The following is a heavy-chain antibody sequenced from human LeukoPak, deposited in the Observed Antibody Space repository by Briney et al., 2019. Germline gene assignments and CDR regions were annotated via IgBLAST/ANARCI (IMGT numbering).Heavy chain of an antibody. Sequence: PGGSLRLSCAASGFTFNSYAIYRVRQAPGKGLEWVAVISYDGSNKYYADSVKGRFTISRDNSKNTLYLQMNSLRAEDTAVYYCARDGVALAAAGTGNLDYWGQGTLVTVSS. V-gene: IGHV3-30-3*01. CDR3: ARDGVALAAAGTGNLDY. D-gene: IGHD6-13*01. CDR1: GFTFNSYA. J-gene: IGHJ4*02. CDR2: ISYDGSNK.